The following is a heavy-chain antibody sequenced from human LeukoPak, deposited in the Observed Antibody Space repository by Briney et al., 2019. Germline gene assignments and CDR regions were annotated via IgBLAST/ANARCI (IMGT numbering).Heavy chain of an antibody. D-gene: IGHD3-22*01. Sequence: GASVKVSCKASGYTFTGYYMHWVRQAPGQGLEWMGWINPNSGGTNYAQKFQGRVTMTRDTSISTAYMELSRLRSDDTAVYYCARGCNSSGYYYGWFDPWGQGTLVTVSS. CDR2: INPNSGGT. CDR3: ARGCNSSGYYYGWFDP. J-gene: IGHJ5*02. CDR1: GYTFTGYY. V-gene: IGHV1-2*02.